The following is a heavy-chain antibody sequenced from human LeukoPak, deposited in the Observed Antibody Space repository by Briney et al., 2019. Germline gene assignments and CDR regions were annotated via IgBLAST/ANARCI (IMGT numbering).Heavy chain of an antibody. V-gene: IGHV3-33*06. CDR3: AKDKGAYDFPPRGFHY. CDR1: GFTFSSYG. D-gene: IGHD3-3*01. CDR2: IWYDGSNK. Sequence: GGSLRLSCAASGFTFSSYGMHWVRQAPGKGLEWVAVIWYDGSNKYYADSVKGRFTISRDNSKNTLYLQMNSLRAEDTAVYYCAKDKGAYDFPPRGFHYWGQGTLVTVSS. J-gene: IGHJ4*02.